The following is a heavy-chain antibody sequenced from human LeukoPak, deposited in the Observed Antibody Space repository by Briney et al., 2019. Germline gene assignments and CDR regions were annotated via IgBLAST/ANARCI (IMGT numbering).Heavy chain of an antibody. J-gene: IGHJ4*02. CDR1: GFTSSSYG. CDR3: ARVGIQLCVDY. CDR2: ISYDGSNI. D-gene: IGHD5-18*01. V-gene: IGHV3-30*03. Sequence: GGSLRLSCAASGFTSSSYGMHWVRQAPGKGLEWVAVISYDGSNIYYVDSVKGRFTISRDNSKNTLYLQMNSLRAEDTAVYYCARVGIQLCVDYWGQGTLVTVSS.